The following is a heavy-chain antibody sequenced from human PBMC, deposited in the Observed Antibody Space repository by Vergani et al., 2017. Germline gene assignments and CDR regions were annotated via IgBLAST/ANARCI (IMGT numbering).Heavy chain of an antibody. CDR3: ARTESFSLGYFHWAF. J-gene: IGHJ4*02. V-gene: IGHV4-39*01. D-gene: IGHD3-9*01. Sequence: QLHLQESGPGLVKPSETLSLTCTVSGGSITSSSYYWGWIRQPPGKGLEWIGNIYHSGGAYYNPSLKGRVTISVDTSKNQFSLEVTSVTAADTAFYCCARTESFSLGYFHWAFWGQGTLVTVSS. CDR2: IYHSGGA. CDR1: GGSITSSSYY.